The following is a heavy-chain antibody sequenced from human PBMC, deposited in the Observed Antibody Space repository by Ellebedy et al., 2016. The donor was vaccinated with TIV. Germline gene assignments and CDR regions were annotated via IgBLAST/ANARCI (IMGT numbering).Heavy chain of an antibody. V-gene: IGHV4-34*01. J-gene: IGHJ4*02. CDR2: INHSGST. CDR3: ARVDFWSSFDY. CDR1: GGSFSDYY. Sequence: SETLSLXXAVYGGSFSDYYWSWIRQPPGKGLEWIGEINHSGSTNYNPSLKSRVTISVDTSKNQFSLKLSSVTAADTAMYYCARVDFWSSFDYWGQGTLVTVSS. D-gene: IGHD3-3*01.